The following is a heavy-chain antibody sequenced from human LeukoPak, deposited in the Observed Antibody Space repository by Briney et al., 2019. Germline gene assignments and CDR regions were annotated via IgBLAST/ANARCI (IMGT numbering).Heavy chain of an antibody. CDR3: AKDLRSGSYYPNWFDP. V-gene: IGHV3-30*02. Sequence: GGSLRLSCAASGFTFSSYGMHWVRQAPGKGLEWVVFIRYDGSNKYYADSVKGRFTISRDNSKNTLYLQMNSLRAEDTAVYYCAKDLRSGSYYPNWFDPWGQGTLVTVSS. CDR1: GFTFSSYG. D-gene: IGHD1-26*01. J-gene: IGHJ5*02. CDR2: IRYDGSNK.